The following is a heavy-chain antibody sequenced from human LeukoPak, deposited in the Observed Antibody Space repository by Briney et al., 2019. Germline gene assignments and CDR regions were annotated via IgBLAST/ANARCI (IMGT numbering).Heavy chain of an antibody. Sequence: GGSLRLSCAASGFTSSDYYMSWIRQAPGKGLEWVSYISSSGSTIYYADSVKGRFTISRDNAKNSLYLQMNSLRAEDTAVHYCAGTHGGSYYFDYWGQGTLVTVSS. CDR1: GFTSSDYY. J-gene: IGHJ4*02. CDR2: ISSSGSTI. V-gene: IGHV3-11*04. CDR3: AGTHGGSYYFDY. D-gene: IGHD1-26*01.